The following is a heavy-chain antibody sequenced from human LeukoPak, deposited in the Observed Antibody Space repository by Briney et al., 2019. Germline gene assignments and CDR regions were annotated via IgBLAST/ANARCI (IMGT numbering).Heavy chain of an antibody. J-gene: IGHJ6*03. D-gene: IGHD3-10*01. Sequence: GASVKVSCKASGYTFTGYYMHWVRQAPGQGLEWMGWINPNSGGTNYAQKFQGRVTMTRETSISTAYMELSRLRSDDTAVYYCARDGGYGSGSYRVYYYYIDVWGKGTTVTVSS. CDR3: ARDGGYGSGSYRVYYYYIDV. CDR2: INPNSGGT. V-gene: IGHV1-2*02. CDR1: GYTFTGYY.